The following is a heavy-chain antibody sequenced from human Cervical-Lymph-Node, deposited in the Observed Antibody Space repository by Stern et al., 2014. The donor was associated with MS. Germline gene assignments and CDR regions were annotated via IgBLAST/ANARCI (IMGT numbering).Heavy chain of an antibody. D-gene: IGHD6-13*01. J-gene: IGHJ6*02. Sequence: VQLVESGGDVVQPGRSLRLSCAASGFTFSSYGMHWVRQAPGKGLEWVAVIWDDGSNKYYADSVKGRFTISRDNSKNTLYLQMNSLRAEDTAVYYCARSSSPSPYYYYGMDVWGQGTTVTVSS. V-gene: IGHV3-33*01. CDR1: GFTFSSYG. CDR2: IWDDGSNK. CDR3: ARSSSPSPYYYYGMDV.